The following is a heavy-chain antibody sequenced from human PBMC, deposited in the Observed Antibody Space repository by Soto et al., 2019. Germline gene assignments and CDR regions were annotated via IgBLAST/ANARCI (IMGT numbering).Heavy chain of an antibody. J-gene: IGHJ5*02. D-gene: IGHD3-16*01. V-gene: IGHV4-39*01. CDR1: GDSISSSSSD. CDR3: ERKQGYSEYLDWFAP. CDR2: IYYSGST. Sequence: PSETLSLTCTVSGDSISSSSSDWGWIRPPPGKGLEWIGTIYYSGSTYYNPSLKNRVPISVDTSKNQFSLTLSTSTAADTADYDCERKQGYSEYLDWFAPWGKGTLVTVSS.